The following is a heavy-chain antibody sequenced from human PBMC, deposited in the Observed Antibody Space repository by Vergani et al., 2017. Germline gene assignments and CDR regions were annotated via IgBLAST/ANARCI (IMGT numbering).Heavy chain of an antibody. CDR2: ISWNSGAV. J-gene: IGHJ3*01. CDR1: GITFWKFG. D-gene: IGHD5-12*01. Sequence: EVDLVESGGGLAQPGGSLRLSCEASGITFWKFGMHWVRQGPGKGLELVSGISWNSGAVDNADSVRGRFTISRDNAKNSLFLEMNSLRFEDTAVYFCTKGSVCYHDSAGHGYDPYTGFDLWGQGTLVTVSS. CDR3: TKGSVCYHDSAGHGYDPYTGFDL. V-gene: IGHV3-9*01.